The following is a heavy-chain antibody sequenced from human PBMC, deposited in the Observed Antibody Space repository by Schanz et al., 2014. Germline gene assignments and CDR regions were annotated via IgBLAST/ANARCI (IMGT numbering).Heavy chain of an antibody. CDR3: ATAGAGESSSRRFDH. Sequence: QVQLVQSGAEVKQPGSSVKLSCEASGGTFSTYTISWVRQAPGQGLEWMGRIIPILGIANYAQKLQGRVTMTADNSTSTAYMDVSSLRAEDTAVYYCATAGAGESSSRRFDHWGQGALVTVSS. D-gene: IGHD6-13*01. J-gene: IGHJ4*02. CDR2: IIPILGIA. CDR1: GGTFSTYT. V-gene: IGHV1-69*02.